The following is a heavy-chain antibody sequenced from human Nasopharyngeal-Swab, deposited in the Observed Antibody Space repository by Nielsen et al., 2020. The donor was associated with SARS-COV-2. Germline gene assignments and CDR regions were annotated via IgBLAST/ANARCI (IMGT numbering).Heavy chain of an antibody. CDR1: GYSISSGYY. CDR2: IYHSGST. D-gene: IGHD5-24*01. V-gene: IGHV4-38-2*01. CDR3: ASRRRDGYNRFYYYGMDV. Sequence: SETLSLTCAVSGYSISSGYYWGWIRQPPGKGLEWIGSIYHSGSTYNNPSLKSRVTLSVGTPENQFSLTLSSVTAADAAVYYCASRRRDGYNRFYYYGMDVWGQGTKVTVSS. J-gene: IGHJ6*02.